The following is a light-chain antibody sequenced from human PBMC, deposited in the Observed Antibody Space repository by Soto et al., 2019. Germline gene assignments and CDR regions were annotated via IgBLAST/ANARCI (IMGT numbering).Light chain of an antibody. Sequence: EIVLTQSPGTLSLSPGERATLSCRASQSVSSSYLAWYQQKPGQAPRRLIYGASSRATGIPDRFSGSGSGTDFTLTISILEPEDVAVYYCQQYGSSPGTIGQGTKLEIK. J-gene: IGKJ1*01. V-gene: IGKV3-20*01. CDR1: QSVSSSY. CDR2: GAS. CDR3: QQYGSSPGT.